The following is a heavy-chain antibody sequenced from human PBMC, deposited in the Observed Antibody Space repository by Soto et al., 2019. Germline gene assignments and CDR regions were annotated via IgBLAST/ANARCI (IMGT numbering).Heavy chain of an antibody. CDR3: LRSGPDRLLRHSWFDT. D-gene: IGHD2-21*01. V-gene: IGHV3-21*01. Sequence: EVQLVESGGGLVKPGGSLRLSCAASGFTFNTYDMNWVRQAPGKGLEWVSSITTSSAYIYYADSLKGRITISRDNAKNSLFLQMNSLRAEDTAVYYCLRSGPDRLLRHSWFDTWGQGTLVTVSS. CDR2: ITTSSAYI. CDR1: GFTFNTYD. J-gene: IGHJ5*02.